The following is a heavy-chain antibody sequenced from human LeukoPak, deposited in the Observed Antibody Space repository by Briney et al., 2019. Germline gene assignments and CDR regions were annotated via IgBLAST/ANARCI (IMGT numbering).Heavy chain of an antibody. V-gene: IGHV3-9*03. J-gene: IGHJ4*02. D-gene: IGHD1-1*01. CDR1: GFTFDDYA. Sequence: PGGSLRLSCAASGFTFDDYAMHWVRQAPGKGLEWVSGISWNSGSIGYADSVKGRFTISRDNAKNSLYLQMNSLSAEDMALYYCAKDLRQRGTSMAYFGYWGQGTLVTVSS. CDR2: ISWNSGSI. CDR3: AKDLRQRGTSMAYFGY.